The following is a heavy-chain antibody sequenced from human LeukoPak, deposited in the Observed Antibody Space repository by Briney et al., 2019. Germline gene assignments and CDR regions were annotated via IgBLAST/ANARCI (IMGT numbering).Heavy chain of an antibody. V-gene: IGHV1-18*01. CDR2: ISPNNGNT. J-gene: IGHJ4*02. CDR1: GYSFTSYG. CDR3: ARSDYYDTSGPAQIFDY. D-gene: IGHD3-22*01. Sequence: ASVKVSCKASGYSFTSYGITWVRQAPGQGLEWMAWISPNNGNTNYAQKFQGRVTMTTDTSTSTAYMELRSLRSDDAAVYYCARSDYYDTSGPAQIFDYRGQGTLVTVSS.